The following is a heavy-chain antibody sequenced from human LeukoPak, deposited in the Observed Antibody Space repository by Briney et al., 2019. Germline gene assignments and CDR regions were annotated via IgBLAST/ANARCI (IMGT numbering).Heavy chain of an antibody. CDR3: ARFDPAAGAAFDI. Sequence: SETLSLTCTVSGGSISSGDYYWSWIRQPPGKGLEWIGYIYYSGSTNYNPSLKSRVTISVDTSKNQFSLKLSSVTAADTAVYYCARFDPAAGAAFDIWGQGTMVTVSS. J-gene: IGHJ3*02. CDR2: IYYSGST. D-gene: IGHD6-25*01. CDR1: GGSISSGDYY. V-gene: IGHV4-61*08.